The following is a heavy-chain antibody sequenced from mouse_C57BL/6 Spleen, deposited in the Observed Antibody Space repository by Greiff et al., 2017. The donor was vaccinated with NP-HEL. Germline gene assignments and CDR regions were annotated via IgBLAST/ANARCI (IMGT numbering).Heavy chain of an antibody. J-gene: IGHJ2*01. Sequence: EVKLLESGPGLVKPSQSLSLTCSVTGYSITSGYYWNWIRQFPGNKLEWMGYISYDGSNNYNPSLKNRISITRDTSKNQFFLKLNSVTTEDTATYYCARGSNYGFDYWGQGTTLTVSS. CDR3: ARGSNYGFDY. D-gene: IGHD2-5*01. CDR1: GYSITSGYY. V-gene: IGHV3-6*01. CDR2: ISYDGSN.